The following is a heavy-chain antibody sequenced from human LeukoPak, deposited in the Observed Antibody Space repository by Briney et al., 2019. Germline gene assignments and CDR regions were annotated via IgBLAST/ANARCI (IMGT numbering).Heavy chain of an antibody. Sequence: GGSLRLSCAASGFTFSSYSMNWVRQAPGKGLEWVSSISSSSSYIYYTDSVKVRFTISRDNAKNSLYLQMNSLRAEDTAVYYCARGRSSSWRQYYYYYYGMDVWGQGTTVTVSS. CDR3: ARGRSSSWRQYYYYYYGMDV. V-gene: IGHV3-21*01. CDR2: ISSSSSYI. J-gene: IGHJ6*02. D-gene: IGHD6-13*01. CDR1: GFTFSSYS.